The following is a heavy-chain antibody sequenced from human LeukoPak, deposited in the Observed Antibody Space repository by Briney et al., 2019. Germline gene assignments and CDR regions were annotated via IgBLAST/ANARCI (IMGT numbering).Heavy chain of an antibody. CDR1: GGSISSGGYS. V-gene: IGHV4-30-2*01. Sequence: TLSLTCAVSGGSISSGGYSWSWIRQPPGKGLEWIGYIYHSGSTYYNPSLKSRVTISVDRSKNQFSLKLSSVTAADTAVYYCARVEDSSSWYSNWFDPWGQGTLVTVSS. J-gene: IGHJ5*02. CDR3: ARVEDSSSWYSNWFDP. CDR2: IYHSGST. D-gene: IGHD6-13*01.